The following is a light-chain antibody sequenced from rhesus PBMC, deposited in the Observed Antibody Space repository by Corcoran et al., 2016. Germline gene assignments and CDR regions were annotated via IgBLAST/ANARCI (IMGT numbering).Light chain of an antibody. Sequence: EIVMTQSPATLALSPGERATLSCRASQSVRSYLAWYQQKPGQAPRLLIYCASSRAPGHPDRFSGSGSGTEVTLTISSLEPEDVGVYFCLQSSNWPRTFGQGTKVEIK. J-gene: IGKJ1*01. V-gene: IGKV3-24*03. CDR3: LQSSNWPRT. CDR2: CAS. CDR1: QSVRSY.